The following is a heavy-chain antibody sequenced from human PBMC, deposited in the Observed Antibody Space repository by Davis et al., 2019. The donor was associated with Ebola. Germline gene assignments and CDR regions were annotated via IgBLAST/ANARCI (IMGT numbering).Heavy chain of an antibody. CDR2: INHSGST. D-gene: IGHD1-26*01. CDR1: GGSFSGYY. Sequence: MPSETLSLTCAVYGGSFSGYYWRWIRQPPGKGLEWIGEINHSGSTNYNPSLKSRVTISVDTSKNQFSLKLSSVTAADTAVYYCAREGYGSRERVNWFDPWGQGTLVTVSS. J-gene: IGHJ5*02. CDR3: AREGYGSRERVNWFDP. V-gene: IGHV4-34*01.